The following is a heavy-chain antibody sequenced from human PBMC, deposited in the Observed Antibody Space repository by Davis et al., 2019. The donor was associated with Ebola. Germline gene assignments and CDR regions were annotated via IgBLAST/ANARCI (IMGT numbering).Heavy chain of an antibody. CDR2: IKQDGSEK. CDR1: GFTFSSYW. V-gene: IGHV3-7*01. D-gene: IGHD3-22*01. J-gene: IGHJ4*02. Sequence: PGGSLRLSCAASGFTFSSYWMSWVRQAPGKGLEWVANIKQDGSEKYYVDSVKGRFTISRDNAKNSLYLQMNSLRAEDTAVYYCAKSPSPYYYDSSGYYSPGDYWGQGTLVTVSS. CDR3: AKSPSPYYYDSSGYYSPGDY.